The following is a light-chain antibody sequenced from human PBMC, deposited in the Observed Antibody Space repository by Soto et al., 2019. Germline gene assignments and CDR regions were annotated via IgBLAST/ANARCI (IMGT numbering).Light chain of an antibody. Sequence: DIQMTQSPSTLSASVGDRVSITCRASQSISTYLAWYQQKPGRAPQALIYRASSLESGVPSRFSGSGSGTGCTLTISSLLPDDFATYYCQQYNEYPYTFGQGTKLEIK. CDR1: QSISTY. J-gene: IGKJ2*01. V-gene: IGKV1-5*03. CDR3: QQYNEYPYT. CDR2: RAS.